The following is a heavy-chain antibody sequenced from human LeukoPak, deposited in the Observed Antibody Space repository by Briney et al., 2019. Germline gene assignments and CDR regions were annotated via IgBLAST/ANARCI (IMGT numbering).Heavy chain of an antibody. CDR1: GFTLSNQW. CDR3: VRGTTAWNGMDV. CDR2: IHSDGTTT. J-gene: IGHJ6*02. Sequence: PGGSLRLSCAASGFTLSNQWMHGVRQPPGKGLVSVSRIHSDGTTTTYADSVKGRFTISRDNAKNTLYLQMNSLRAEDTAVYYCVRGTTAWNGMDVWGQGTTVTVSS. D-gene: IGHD2-2*01. V-gene: IGHV3-74*01.